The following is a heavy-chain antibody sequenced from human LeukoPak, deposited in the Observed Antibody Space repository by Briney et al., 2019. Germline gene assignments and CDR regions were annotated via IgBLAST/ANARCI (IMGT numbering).Heavy chain of an antibody. CDR3: ARGYPDDYYYYYGMDV. J-gene: IGHJ6*02. CDR1: GGSFSDYY. Sequence: ETLSLTCAVYGGSFSDYYWSWIRQPPGKGLEWIGEINHSGSTNYNPSLKSRVTISVDTSKNQFSLKLSSVTAADTAVYYCARGYPDDYYYYYGMDVWGQGTTVTVSS. CDR2: INHSGST. D-gene: IGHD5-24*01. V-gene: IGHV4-34*01.